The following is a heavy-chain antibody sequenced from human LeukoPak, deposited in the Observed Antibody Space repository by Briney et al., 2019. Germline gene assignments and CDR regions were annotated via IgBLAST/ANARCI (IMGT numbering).Heavy chain of an antibody. D-gene: IGHD3-9*01. CDR2: ISSSSSTI. CDR3: ARVCCYDILTGYYNY. V-gene: IGHV3-48*01. CDR1: GFTFSSYS. Sequence: GGSLRLSCAASGFTFSSYSMNWVRQAPGKGLEWVSYISSSSSTIYYADSVKGRFTISRDNSKNTLYLQMNSLRAEDTAVYYCARVCCYDILTGYYNYWGQGTLVTVSS. J-gene: IGHJ4*02.